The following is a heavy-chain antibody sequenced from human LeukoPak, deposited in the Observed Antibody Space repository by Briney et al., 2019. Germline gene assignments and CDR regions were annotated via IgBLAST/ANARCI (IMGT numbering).Heavy chain of an antibody. J-gene: IGHJ4*02. CDR2: SRNKANSYTT. CDR1: GFTFSDHY. V-gene: IGHV3-72*01. Sequence: GGSLRLSCAASGFTFSDHYMDWVRQAPGKGLEWVGRSRNKANSYTTEYAASVKGRFTISRDDSKSSLYLQMNSLKTEDTAMYYCTRDSPRGGDWGQGTLVTVSS. CDR3: TRDSPRGGD. D-gene: IGHD3-10*01.